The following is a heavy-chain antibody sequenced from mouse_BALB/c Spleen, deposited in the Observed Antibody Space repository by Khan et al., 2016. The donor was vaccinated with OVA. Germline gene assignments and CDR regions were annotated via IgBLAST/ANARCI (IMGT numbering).Heavy chain of an antibody. J-gene: IGHJ4*01. CDR3: ARCLYGSSYDYYAMDY. CDR2: ISTSGRYT. CDR1: GFTFSSYG. D-gene: IGHD1-1*01. V-gene: IGHV5-6*01. Sequence: EVQLQESGGDLVKPGGSLKLSCAASGFTFSSYGMSWVRQTPDKRLEWVAIISTSGRYTYYPDSVKGRFTISRENAKNNLYLQMSSLKSEDTAMYYCARCLYGSSYDYYAMDYWGQGTSVTVSS.